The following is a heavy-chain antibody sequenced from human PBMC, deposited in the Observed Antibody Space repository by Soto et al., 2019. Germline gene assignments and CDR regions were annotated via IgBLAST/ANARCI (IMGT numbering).Heavy chain of an antibody. J-gene: IGHJ4*02. CDR2: INHSGST. V-gene: IGHV4-34*01. Sequence: QVQLQQWGAGLLKPSETLSLTCAVYGGSFSGYYWSWIRQPPGKGLEWIGEINHSGSTNYNPSLKSRVTISVDPSKNQFSLKLSSVTAADTAVYYCARGLGSSSWGFYWGQGTLVTVSS. CDR1: GGSFSGYY. D-gene: IGHD6-13*01. CDR3: ARGLGSSSWGFY.